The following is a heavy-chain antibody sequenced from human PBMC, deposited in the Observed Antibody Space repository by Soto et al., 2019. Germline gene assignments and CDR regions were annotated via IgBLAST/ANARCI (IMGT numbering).Heavy chain of an antibody. Sequence: GGSLRLSCAASGFALNNCWMHWVRQGPGKGLVWVSRISPDRSRTADADSVQGRFTISRDNAKNTLYLQMNSLTAEDTAVYYCARGRATTLDFWGQGTLVTVSS. CDR1: GFALNNCW. V-gene: IGHV3-74*01. D-gene: IGHD1-1*01. CDR3: ARGRATTLDF. CDR2: ISPDRSRT. J-gene: IGHJ4*02.